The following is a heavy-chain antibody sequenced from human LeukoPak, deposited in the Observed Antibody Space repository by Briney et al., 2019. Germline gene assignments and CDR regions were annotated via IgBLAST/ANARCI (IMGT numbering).Heavy chain of an antibody. D-gene: IGHD3-9*01. Sequence: PGGSLRHSCAASAFTFSSCAMHWVRQAPGKGLEWVAVISYHGSNDGSNKHYADSVKGRFTISRDNSKNTLYLQMNSLRPEDTAVYYCAGQYYDILTGYRPLDYWGQGALVTVSS. V-gene: IGHV3-30-3*01. CDR1: AFTFSSCA. J-gene: IGHJ4*02. CDR3: AGQYYDILTGYRPLDY. CDR2: ISYHGSNDGSNK.